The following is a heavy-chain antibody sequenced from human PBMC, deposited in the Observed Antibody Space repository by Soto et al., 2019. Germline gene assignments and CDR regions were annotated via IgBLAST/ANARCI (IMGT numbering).Heavy chain of an antibody. CDR3: AHRPTSTDDFYFDY. CDR1: GFSLTTSGVA. V-gene: IGHV2-5*01. Sequence: QITLTESGPTLVTPTQTLTLTCSFSGFSLTTSGVAVGWFRQPPGKAPEWLALFYWNDDKRYSPSLTSRLTVTGDSSKNQVVLTLANVDPVDSGTYYCAHRPTSTDDFYFDYRGQGTLVTVSS. CDR2: FYWNDDK. J-gene: IGHJ4*02. D-gene: IGHD2-21*02.